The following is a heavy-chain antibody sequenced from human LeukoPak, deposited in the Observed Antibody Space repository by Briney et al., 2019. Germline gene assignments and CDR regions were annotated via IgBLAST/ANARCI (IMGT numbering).Heavy chain of an antibody. CDR2: IYSSGST. Sequence: TLSLTCTVSGGSISSGGYYWSWIRQHPGKGLERIGYIYSSGSTYYNPSLKSRVFISVDTSKNQFSLKLSSVTAADTAVYYCARMYYDILTGYYGWFDPWGQGTLVTVSS. CDR1: GGSISSGGYY. D-gene: IGHD3-9*01. V-gene: IGHV4-31*03. J-gene: IGHJ5*02. CDR3: ARMYYDILTGYYGWFDP.